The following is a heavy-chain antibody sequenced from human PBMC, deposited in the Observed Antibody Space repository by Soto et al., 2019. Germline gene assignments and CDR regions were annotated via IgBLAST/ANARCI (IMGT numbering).Heavy chain of an antibody. CDR3: AADLSWGEMAQIY. CDR2: IYSGGST. D-gene: IGHD3-16*01. CDR1: GFTVSSNY. V-gene: IGHV3-53*01. Sequence: GGSLRLSCAASGFTVSSNYMSWVRQAPGKGLEWVSVIYSGGSTYYADSVKGRFTISRDNSKNTLYLQMNSLRAEDTAVYYCAADLSWGEMAQIYWGQGTLVTV. J-gene: IGHJ4*02.